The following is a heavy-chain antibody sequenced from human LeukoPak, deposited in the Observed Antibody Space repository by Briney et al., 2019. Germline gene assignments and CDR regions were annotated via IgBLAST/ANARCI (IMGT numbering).Heavy chain of an antibody. CDR3: ASLREPANYFKY. CDR1: GDSIISDNYY. CDR2: IFYSGST. J-gene: IGHJ4*02. V-gene: IGHV4-30-4*01. D-gene: IGHD1-14*01. Sequence: PSETLSLTCKVSGDSIISDNYYWSWIRQPPGKGLEWIGYIFYSGSTNYNPSLKSRVTISVDRSKNQFSLKMNSVTAADTAVYYCASLREPANYFKYWGQGTLVTVSS.